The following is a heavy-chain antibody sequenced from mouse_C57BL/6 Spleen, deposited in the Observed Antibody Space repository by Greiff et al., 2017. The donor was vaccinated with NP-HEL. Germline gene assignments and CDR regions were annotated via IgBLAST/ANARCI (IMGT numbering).Heavy chain of an antibody. Sequence: EVQLQQSGPELVKPGASVKMSCKASGYTFTDYNMHWVKQSHGKSLEWIGYINPNNGGTSSNQKFKGKATLTVNKSSSTAYMELRSLTSEDSAVYYCARYDYGSSYEWYFDVWGTGTTVTVSS. J-gene: IGHJ1*03. CDR1: GYTFTDYN. CDR3: ARYDYGSSYEWYFDV. CDR2: INPNNGGT. D-gene: IGHD1-1*01. V-gene: IGHV1-22*01.